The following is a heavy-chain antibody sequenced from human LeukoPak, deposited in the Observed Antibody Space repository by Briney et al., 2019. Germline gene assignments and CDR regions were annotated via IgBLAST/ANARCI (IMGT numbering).Heavy chain of an antibody. Sequence: GRSLRLSCTASGFHFSIYLIHCVRPAPGKGLEWVAVIWSDGRSAHSVQHRFTISRDNPKNTVHLQMTGLRVEDTAVYYCAKDYYPRLTIPNSFAGEYWGQGTLVTVCS. CDR3: AKDYYPRLTIPNSFAGEY. CDR1: GFHFSIYL. D-gene: IGHD2/OR15-2a*01. CDR2: IWSDGR. V-gene: IGHV3-33*03. J-gene: IGHJ4*02.